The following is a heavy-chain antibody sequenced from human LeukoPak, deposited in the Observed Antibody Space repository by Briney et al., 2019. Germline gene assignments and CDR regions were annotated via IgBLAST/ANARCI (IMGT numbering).Heavy chain of an antibody. CDR1: GFTFSSYG. D-gene: IGHD3-22*01. Sequence: GGSLRLSCAASGFTFSSYGMHWVRQAPGKGLEWVALIWYDGSNKYYADSVKGRLTISRDNSKNTLYLQMNSLRAEDTAVYYCARGAYYYEDWGQGTLVTVSS. V-gene: IGHV3-33*01. CDR3: ARGAYYYED. J-gene: IGHJ4*02. CDR2: IWYDGSNK.